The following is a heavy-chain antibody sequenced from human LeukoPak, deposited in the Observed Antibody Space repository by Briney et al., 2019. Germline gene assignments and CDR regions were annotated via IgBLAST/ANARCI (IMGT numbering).Heavy chain of an antibody. V-gene: IGHV4-34*01. CDR3: ARSPPVLGSGSLLSPRPRPFDY. Sequence: PSETLSLTCAVYGGSFSGYYWSWIRQPPGKGLEWIGEINHSGSTNYNPSLKSRVTISVDTSKNQFSLKLSSVTAADTAVYYCARSPPVLGSGSLLSPRPRPFDYWGQGTLVTVSS. CDR1: GGSFSGYY. D-gene: IGHD3-10*01. CDR2: INHSGST. J-gene: IGHJ4*02.